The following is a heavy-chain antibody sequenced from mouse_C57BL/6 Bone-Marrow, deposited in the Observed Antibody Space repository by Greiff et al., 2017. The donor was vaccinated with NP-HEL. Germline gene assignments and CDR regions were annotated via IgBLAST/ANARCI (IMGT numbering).Heavy chain of an antibody. V-gene: IGHV1-76*01. CDR2: IYPGSGNT. CDR1: GYTFTDYY. Sequence: VKLQESGAELVRPGASVKLSCKASGYTFTDYYINWVKQRPGQGLEWIARIYPGSGNTYYNEKFKGKATLTAEKSSSTAYMQLSSLTSEDSSVYFCARGYDYDSAWFAYWGQGTLVTVSA. CDR3: ARGYDYDSAWFAY. J-gene: IGHJ3*01. D-gene: IGHD2-4*01.